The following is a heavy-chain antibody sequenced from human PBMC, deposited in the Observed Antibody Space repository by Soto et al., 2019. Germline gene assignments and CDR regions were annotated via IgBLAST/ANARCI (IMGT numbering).Heavy chain of an antibody. D-gene: IGHD5-12*01. CDR2: ISSSSSYI. V-gene: IGHV3-21*01. CDR3: ERDTSGSDDFGY. CDR1: GFTFSSYS. J-gene: IGHJ4*02. Sequence: EVQLVESGGGLVKPGGSLRLSCASSGFTFSSYSMNWFRQAPGKGLEWVSSISSSSSYIYYADSVKGRFTISRDNAKNSLYLQMNSLIAEDTALYSCERDTSGSDDFGYWGQGTLVTVSS.